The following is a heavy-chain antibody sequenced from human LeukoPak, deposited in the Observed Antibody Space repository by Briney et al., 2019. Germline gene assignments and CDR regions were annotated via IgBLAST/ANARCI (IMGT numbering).Heavy chain of an antibody. CDR3: AKVISGVQGVIPYDY. CDR2: ISGSGGST. J-gene: IGHJ4*02. CDR1: GSTFSSYA. D-gene: IGHD3-10*01. V-gene: IGHV3-23*01. Sequence: PGGSLRLSCAASGSTFSSYAMSWVRQAPGKGLEWVSAISGSGGSTYYADSAKGRFTISRDNSKNTLYLQMNSLRAEDTAVYYCAKVISGVQGVIPYDYWGQGTLVTVSS.